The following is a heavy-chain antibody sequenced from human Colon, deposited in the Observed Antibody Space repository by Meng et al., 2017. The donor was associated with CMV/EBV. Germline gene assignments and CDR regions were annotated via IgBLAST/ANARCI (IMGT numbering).Heavy chain of an antibody. CDR3: TRGVVVYGMDV. D-gene: IGHD3-22*01. J-gene: IGHJ6*02. V-gene: IGHV3-48*04. CDR1: GFSFSTYS. CDR2: ISSSGSSI. Sequence: GESLKISCVASGFSFSTYSMNWARQAPGKGLEWVPYISSSGSSIYYADSVKGRFTISRDNAKNSLYLQMNGLRAEDTAVYYCTRGVVVYGMDVWGQGTTVTVSS.